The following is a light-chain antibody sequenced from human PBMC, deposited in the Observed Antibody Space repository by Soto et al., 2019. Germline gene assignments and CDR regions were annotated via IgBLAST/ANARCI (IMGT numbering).Light chain of an antibody. CDR2: GAS. V-gene: IGKV1-39*01. J-gene: IGKJ1*01. CDR1: QGISTF. Sequence: DIQMTQSPSSIFANVGDRVTITCRASQGISTFLHWYQQRPGRAPTLLIFGASNLQTGVPSRFSGRGSGTEFTLTISSLQPEDIATYYCQPTRTTPRTFGQGTKV. CDR3: QPTRTTPRT.